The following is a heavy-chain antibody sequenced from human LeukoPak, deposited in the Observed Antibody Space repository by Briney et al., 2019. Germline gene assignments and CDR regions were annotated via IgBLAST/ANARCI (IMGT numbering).Heavy chain of an antibody. CDR1: GFTFSSYS. J-gene: IGHJ6*02. V-gene: IGHV3-21*01. CDR3: ASESGSGSYSTYYYYYGMDV. CDR2: ISSSSSYI. D-gene: IGHD3-10*01. Sequence: GGSLRLSCAASGFTFSSYSMNWVRQAPGKGLEWVSSISSSSSYIYYADSVKGRFTISRDNAKNSLYLQMNSLRAEDTAVYYCASESGSGSYSTYYYYYGMDVWGQGTTVTVSS.